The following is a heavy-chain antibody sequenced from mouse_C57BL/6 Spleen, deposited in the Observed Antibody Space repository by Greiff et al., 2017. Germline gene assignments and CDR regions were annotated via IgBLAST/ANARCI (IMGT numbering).Heavy chain of an antibody. Sequence: VQLQQSGPELVKPGASVKISCKASGYAFSSSWMNWVKQRPGKGLEWIGRICPGDGDTNYNGKFKGKATMTADKSSSTAYMQLSRLTTEDSAVYFCSRSSGPFAYWGQGTLVTVSA. V-gene: IGHV1-82*01. CDR3: SRSSGPFAY. D-gene: IGHD3-2*02. CDR1: GYAFSSSW. J-gene: IGHJ3*01. CDR2: ICPGDGDT.